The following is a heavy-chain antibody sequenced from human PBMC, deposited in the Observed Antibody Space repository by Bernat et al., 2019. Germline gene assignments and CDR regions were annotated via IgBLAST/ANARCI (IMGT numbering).Heavy chain of an antibody. CDR3: ARGGTNYGDYFRY. V-gene: IGHV3-74*02. J-gene: IGHJ4*02. CDR1: GFTFSSYW. CDR2: INSDGSST. D-gene: IGHD4-17*01. Sequence: EVQLLESGGGLVQPGGSLRLSCAASGFTFSSYWMHWVRQAPGKGLVWVSRINSDGSSTSYADSVKGRFTISRDNAKNTLYLQMNSLRAEDTAVYYCARGGTNYGDYFRYWGQGTLVTVSS.